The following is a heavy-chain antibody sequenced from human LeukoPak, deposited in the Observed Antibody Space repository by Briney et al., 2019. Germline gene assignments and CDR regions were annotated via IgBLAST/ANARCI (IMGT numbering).Heavy chain of an antibody. CDR3: AKDGYSSSWYGTLFDY. V-gene: IGHV3-30*02. D-gene: IGHD6-13*01. CDR2: IRYDGSNK. J-gene: IGHJ4*02. CDR1: GFTFSSYA. Sequence: GGSLRLSCAASGFTFSSYAMHWVRQAPGKGLEWVAFIRYDGSNKYYADSVKGRFTISRDNSKNTLYLQMNSLRAEDTAVYYCAKDGYSSSWYGTLFDYWGQGTLVTVSS.